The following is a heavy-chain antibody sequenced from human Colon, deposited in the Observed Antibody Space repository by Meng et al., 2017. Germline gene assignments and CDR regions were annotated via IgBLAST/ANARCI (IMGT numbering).Heavy chain of an antibody. CDR1: GDSISNAY. V-gene: IGHV4-4*07. J-gene: IGHJ4*02. Sequence: VCLQEPGPGLVKPSETLILTCTVSGDSISNAYWNWIRQPAGKGLEWIGRVYSSGSTHYNPSLKSRVTVSLDTSKSQFSLKLTSVTAADTALYYCARAGIHSGTYYALDYWGQGTLVTVSS. D-gene: IGHD1-26*01. CDR3: ARAGIHSGTYYALDY. CDR2: VYSSGST.